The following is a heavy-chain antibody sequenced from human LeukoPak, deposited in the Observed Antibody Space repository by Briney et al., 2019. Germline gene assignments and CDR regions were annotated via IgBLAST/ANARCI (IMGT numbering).Heavy chain of an antibody. D-gene: IGHD3-10*01. CDR2: VYTSGST. CDR1: GASVSGYS. V-gene: IGHV4-4*07. Sequence: PSEALSLTCTVSGASVSGYSWSWIRQPAGKGLEWIGRVYTSGSTNYNPSLKSRVTMSLDTSKNQFSLKLSSVTAADTAVYYCARVLVWFGDLSLGYWGQGSLVTVS. J-gene: IGHJ4*02. CDR3: ARVLVWFGDLSLGY.